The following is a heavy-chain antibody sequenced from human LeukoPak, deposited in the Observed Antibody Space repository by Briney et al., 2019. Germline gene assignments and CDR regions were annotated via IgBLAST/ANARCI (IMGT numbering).Heavy chain of an antibody. CDR2: IYSSGST. J-gene: IGHJ4*02. CDR3: ARSGSYAAAGDY. CDR1: GGSISSYY. Sequence: PSETLSLTCHVSGGSISSYYWNWLRQPPGKGLEWIGYIYSSGSTNHNPSLKSRVTISVDTSKNQFSLKLSSVTAADTAVYYCARSGSYAAAGDYWGQGTLVTVSS. V-gene: IGHV4-59*01. D-gene: IGHD2-15*01.